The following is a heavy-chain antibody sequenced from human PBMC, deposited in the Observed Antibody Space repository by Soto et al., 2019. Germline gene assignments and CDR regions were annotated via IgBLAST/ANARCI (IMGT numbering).Heavy chain of an antibody. CDR1: GFTFSRYW. J-gene: IGHJ4*01. CDR3: TREFAAGV. CDR2: IESDGSST. Sequence: EVQLVESGGGLVQPGGSLRLSCSASGFTFSRYWMHWVRQAPGKGLEWVSRIESDGSSTNYADSVRGRFTISRDNAKNTLYPQMSSLRAEDTAVSYCTREFAAGVWGHGTLVTVSS. D-gene: IGHD6-25*01. V-gene: IGHV3-74*01.